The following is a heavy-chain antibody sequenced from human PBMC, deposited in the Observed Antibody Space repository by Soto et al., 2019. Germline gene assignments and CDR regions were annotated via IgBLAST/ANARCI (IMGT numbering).Heavy chain of an antibody. D-gene: IGHD6-13*01. J-gene: IGHJ6*02. CDR1: GGSISGYY. V-gene: IGHV4-4*07. CDR2: IYTSGST. Sequence: SETLSLTCTVSGGSISGYYWSWIRQPAGKGLEWIGRIYTSGSTNYNPSLKSRVTMSVDTSKNQFSLKLSSVTAADTAVYYCSAAAGTGDYYYYGMDVWGQGTTVTVSS. CDR3: SAAAGTGDYYYYGMDV.